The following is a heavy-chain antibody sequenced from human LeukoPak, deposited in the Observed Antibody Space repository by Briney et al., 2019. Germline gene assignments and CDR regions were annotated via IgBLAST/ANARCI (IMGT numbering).Heavy chain of an antibody. V-gene: IGHV4-59*01. J-gene: IGHJ6*02. D-gene: IGHD6-6*01. Sequence: PSETLSLTCTVSGGSISSYYWSWIRQPPGKGLEWIGYIYYSGSTSYNPSLKSRVTISVDTSKNQFSLKLSSVTAADTAVYYCARDRIAAQYYYYGMDVWGQGTTVTVSS. CDR2: IYYSGST. CDR1: GGSISSYY. CDR3: ARDRIAAQYYYYGMDV.